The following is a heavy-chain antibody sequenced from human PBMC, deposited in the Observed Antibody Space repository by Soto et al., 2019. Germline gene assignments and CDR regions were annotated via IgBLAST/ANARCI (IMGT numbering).Heavy chain of an antibody. Sequence: EVQLVESGGGLVQPGGSLGLSYAASGFTVNSNYMSWVRQAPGKGLEWVSVIYSDGSTYYADSVKGRFIISRDNSNNTLYFQMNSLRAEDTAVYYCATLTKYDILTGFYPCWGQGTLVTVSS. CDR3: ATLTKYDILTGFYPC. CDR2: IYSDGST. D-gene: IGHD3-9*01. V-gene: IGHV3-66*01. J-gene: IGHJ4*02. CDR1: GFTVNSNY.